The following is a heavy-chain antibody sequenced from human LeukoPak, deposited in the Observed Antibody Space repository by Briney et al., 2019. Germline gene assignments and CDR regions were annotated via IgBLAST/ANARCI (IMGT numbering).Heavy chain of an antibody. D-gene: IGHD3-3*01. V-gene: IGHV3-53*01. Sequence: PGGSLRLSCAASGFTVSSNYMSWVRQAPGKGLEWVSVIYIGGSTYYADSVKGRFTISRDNSKNTLYLQMNSLRAEDTAVYYCARCGQYYDFWSGYSGDYYFDYWGQGTLVTVSS. J-gene: IGHJ4*02. CDR1: GFTVSSNY. CDR3: ARCGQYYDFWSGYSGDYYFDY. CDR2: IYIGGST.